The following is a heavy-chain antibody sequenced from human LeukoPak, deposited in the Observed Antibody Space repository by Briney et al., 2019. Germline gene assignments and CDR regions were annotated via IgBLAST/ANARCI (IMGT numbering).Heavy chain of an antibody. V-gene: IGHV1-18*01. CDR2: ISAYNGNT. CDR1: GYIFTTYG. J-gene: IGHJ4*02. CDR3: ARGIYSDY. Sequence: ASVKVSCKASGYIFTTYGVSWVRQAPGQGLEWMGWISAYNGNTDYPQKLQGRVTVTTDTSTSTAYMELRSLRSDDTAVYYCARGIYSDYWGQGTLVTVSS.